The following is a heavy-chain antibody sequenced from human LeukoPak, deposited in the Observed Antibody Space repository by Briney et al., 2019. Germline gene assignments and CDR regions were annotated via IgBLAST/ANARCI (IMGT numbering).Heavy chain of an antibody. V-gene: IGHV1-2*02. D-gene: IGHD4-17*01. J-gene: IGHJ6*03. CDR1: GYTFTGYY. Sequence: GASVKVSCKASGYTFTGYYMHWVRQAPGQGLEWMGWINPNSGGTNYAQKFRGRVTMTRDTSISTAYMELSRLRSDDTAVYYCARGGLRTYKTYYYMDVWGKGTTVTVSS. CDR3: ARGGLRTYKTYYYMDV. CDR2: INPNSGGT.